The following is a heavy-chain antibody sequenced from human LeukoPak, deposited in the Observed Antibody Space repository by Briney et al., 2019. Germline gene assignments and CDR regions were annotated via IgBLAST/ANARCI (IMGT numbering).Heavy chain of an antibody. V-gene: IGHV3-48*01. J-gene: IGHJ3*02. Sequence: GGSLRLSCAASGFTFSSYSMNWVRQAPGKGLEWVSYISSSGGTIYYVDSVKGRFTISRDNAKNSLYLQMNSLRVEDTAVFYCAKDRSIAAGDDAFDIWGQGTMVTVSS. D-gene: IGHD6-13*01. CDR3: AKDRSIAAGDDAFDI. CDR1: GFTFSSYS. CDR2: ISSSGGTI.